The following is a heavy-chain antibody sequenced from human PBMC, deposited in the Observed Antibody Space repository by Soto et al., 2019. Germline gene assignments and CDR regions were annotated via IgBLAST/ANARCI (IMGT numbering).Heavy chain of an antibody. CDR2: ISSSSSYI. CDR3: ATATTVATMDV. D-gene: IGHD5-12*01. CDR1: GFALSNYS. J-gene: IGHJ6*02. V-gene: IGHV3-21*01. Sequence: EVLLVESGGGLVKPGGSLRLSCVASGFALSNYSMNWVRQAPGKGLEWVSSISSSSSYIYYADSVKGRVTISRDSATNSLYLQINTLSPDHAARYSGATATTVATMDVWGQGTTVTVSS.